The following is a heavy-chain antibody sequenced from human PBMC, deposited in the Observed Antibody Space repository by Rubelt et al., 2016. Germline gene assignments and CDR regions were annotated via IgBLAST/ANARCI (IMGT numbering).Heavy chain of an antibody. CDR1: GGSFSGYY. CDR3: ARHDYYDTSGYPY. Sequence: QVQLQQWGAGLLKPSETLSLSCAVYGGSFSGYYWSWIRQPPGKGLEWIGSIHYSGSTYSNPSLKSRVTISEDTSKKQFPLNLKSVTAADTAVYYCARHDYYDTSGYPYWGQGTLVTVSS. V-gene: IGHV4-34*01. J-gene: IGHJ4*02. D-gene: IGHD3-22*01. CDR2: IHYSGST.